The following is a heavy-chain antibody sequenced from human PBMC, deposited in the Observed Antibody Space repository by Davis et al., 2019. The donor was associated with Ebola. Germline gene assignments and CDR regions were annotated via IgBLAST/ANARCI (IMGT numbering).Heavy chain of an antibody. D-gene: IGHD6-13*01. Sequence: GESLKISCAASGFTFSSYSMNWVRQAPGKGLEWVSSISSSSSYIYYADSVKGRFTISRDNAKNSLYLQMNSLRAEDTAVYYCARGSFPGGSSWYLLDYWGQGTLVTVSS. CDR2: ISSSSSYI. J-gene: IGHJ4*02. CDR3: ARGSFPGGSSWYLLDY. CDR1: GFTFSSYS. V-gene: IGHV3-21*01.